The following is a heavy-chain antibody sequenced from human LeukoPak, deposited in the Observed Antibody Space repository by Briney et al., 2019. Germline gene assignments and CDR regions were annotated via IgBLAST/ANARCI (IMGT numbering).Heavy chain of an antibody. V-gene: IGHV2-70*11. D-gene: IGHD3-22*01. CDR1: GFSLSTSGMC. CDR3: ARDYYDASGYYVLTYMDV. Sequence: ESGPALVKPTQTLTLTCTFSGFSLSTSGMCVSWIRQPPGKALEWLARIDWDDDKYYSTSLKTRLTISKDTSKNQVVLTMTNMDPVDTATYYCARDYYDASGYYVLTYMDVWGQGTTVTVSS. J-gene: IGHJ6*02. CDR2: IDWDDDK.